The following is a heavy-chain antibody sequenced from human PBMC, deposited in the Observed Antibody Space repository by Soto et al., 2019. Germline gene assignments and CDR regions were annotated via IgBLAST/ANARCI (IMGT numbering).Heavy chain of an antibody. CDR3: ARRIAMIVVVFDS. D-gene: IGHD3-22*01. CDR2: IDHSGSA. CDR1: GDSFSGYY. V-gene: IGHV4-34*01. Sequence: QEQVQQWGAGLLKPSETLSLTCAVHGDSFSGYYWSWIRQSPGKGLEWIGEIDHSGSANYNPSLTSRVSMSVDTSSQQVSLKLSSVTAADTAVYYCARRIAMIVVVFDSWGQGTLVTDSS. J-gene: IGHJ4*02.